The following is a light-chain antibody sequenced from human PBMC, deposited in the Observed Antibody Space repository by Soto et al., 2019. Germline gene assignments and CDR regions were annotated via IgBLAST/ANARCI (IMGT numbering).Light chain of an antibody. CDR3: QQSYSTSRT. J-gene: IGKJ1*01. CDR2: AAS. Sequence: DIQMTQSPSSLSASVGDRVTITCRASQSISSYLNWYQQKPGKAPKLLIYAASSLKSGVPSRFSGSGSGTDFTLTISSLQPEDFATYDCQQSYSTSRTFGQGTNVEIK. V-gene: IGKV1-39*01. CDR1: QSISSY.